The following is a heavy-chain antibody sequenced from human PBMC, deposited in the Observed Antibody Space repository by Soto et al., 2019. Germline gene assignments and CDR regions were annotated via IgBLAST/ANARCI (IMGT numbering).Heavy chain of an antibody. CDR3: ARDNGYSYGYTLDH. CDR2: FFIGGNT. J-gene: IGHJ4*02. D-gene: IGHD5-18*01. V-gene: IGHV4-39*02. CDR1: GGSISSSSYY. Sequence: ETLSLTCTVSGGSISSSSYYWGWIRQPPVKGLEWIASFFIGGNTYYNPSLKSRVTISVDTSKNQFSLKLSSVTAADTAVYFCARDNGYSYGYTLDHWGQGTLVTVSS.